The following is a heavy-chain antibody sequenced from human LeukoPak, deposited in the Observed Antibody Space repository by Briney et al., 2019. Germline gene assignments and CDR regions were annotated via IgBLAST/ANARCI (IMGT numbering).Heavy chain of an antibody. CDR2: FDPEDGET. V-gene: IGHV1-24*01. CDR3: ATDAYYDSSGYYAMDY. Sequence: ASVKVSCKVSGYTLTELSMRWVRQAPGKGLEWMGGFDPEDGETIYAQKFQGRVTMTEDTSTDTAYMELSSLRSEDTAVYYCATDAYYDSSGYYAMDYWGQGTLVTVSS. D-gene: IGHD3-22*01. J-gene: IGHJ4*02. CDR1: GYTLTELS.